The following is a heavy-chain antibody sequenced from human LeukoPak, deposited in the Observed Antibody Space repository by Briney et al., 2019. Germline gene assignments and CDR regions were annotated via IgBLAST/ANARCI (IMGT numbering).Heavy chain of an antibody. Sequence: ASVKVSCKASGYSFTSYYIHWVRQAPGQGLEWMGIINPSGGNTNYAQKLQGRVTMTRDTSTSTVYMELSSLRSEDTAVYYCARRDCGGASCPLDYWGQGTLVIVSS. D-gene: IGHD2-21*01. CDR3: ARRDCGGASCPLDY. J-gene: IGHJ4*02. CDR1: GYSFTSYY. V-gene: IGHV1-46*04. CDR2: INPSGGNT.